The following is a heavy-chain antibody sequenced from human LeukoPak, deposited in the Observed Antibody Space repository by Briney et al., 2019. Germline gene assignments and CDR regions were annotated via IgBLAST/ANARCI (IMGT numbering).Heavy chain of an antibody. CDR1: GYTFTSYG. V-gene: IGHV1-18*01. CDR3: ARGDLYQLLHDY. Sequence: ASLKVSCKASGYTFTSYGISWVRQAPGQRLEWMGWISAYIGNTDYAQNLQGRVTMTTDTSTSTVYMELRSLRSADTAVYYCARGDLYQLLHDYWGQGTLVTVSS. J-gene: IGHJ4*02. CDR2: ISAYIGNT. D-gene: IGHD2-2*01.